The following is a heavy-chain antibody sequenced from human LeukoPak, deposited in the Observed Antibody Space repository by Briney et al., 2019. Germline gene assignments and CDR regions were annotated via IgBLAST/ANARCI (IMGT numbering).Heavy chain of an antibody. CDR3: ARMAELRYFDWLLYYYYGMDV. Sequence: GASVKVSCKASGGTFSSYAISWVRQAPGQGLEWMGRIIPILGIANYAQKFQGRVTITADKSTSTAYMELSSLRSEDTAVYYCARMAELRYFDWLLYYYYGMDVWGQGTTVTVSS. J-gene: IGHJ6*02. CDR1: GGTFSSYA. D-gene: IGHD3-9*01. V-gene: IGHV1-69*04. CDR2: IIPILGIA.